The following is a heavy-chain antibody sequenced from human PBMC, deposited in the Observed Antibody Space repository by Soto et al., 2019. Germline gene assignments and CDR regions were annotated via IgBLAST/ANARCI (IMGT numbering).Heavy chain of an antibody. V-gene: IGHV1-2*04. CDR1: GYTFTGYY. CDR2: INPNSGGT. J-gene: IGHJ4*02. CDR3: AXXXXXXEAPMDY. Sequence: QVQLVQSGAEVKKPGASVKVSCKASGYTFTGYYMHWVRQAPGQGLEWMGWINPNSGGTNYAQKFXGXXXXXXXXXXXXXXXXXXXXXXXXXXXXYXAXXXXXXEAPMDYWGQGTLVTVSS.